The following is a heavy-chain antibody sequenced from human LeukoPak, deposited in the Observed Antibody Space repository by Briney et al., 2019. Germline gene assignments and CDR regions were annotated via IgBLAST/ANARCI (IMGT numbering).Heavy chain of an antibody. CDR2: INWNGGST. Sequence: GGSLRLSCTASGFTFDDYGMSWVRQAPGKGLEWVSGINWNGGSTGYADSVKGRFTISRDNAKNSLYLQMNSLRAEDTALYHCARALYYDFWSGSPDDAFDIWGQGTMVTVSS. CDR1: GFTFDDYG. CDR3: ARALYYDFWSGSPDDAFDI. J-gene: IGHJ3*02. V-gene: IGHV3-20*01. D-gene: IGHD3-3*01.